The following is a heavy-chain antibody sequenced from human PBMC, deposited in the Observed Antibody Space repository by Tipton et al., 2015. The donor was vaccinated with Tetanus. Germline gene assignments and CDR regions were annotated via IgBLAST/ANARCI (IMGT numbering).Heavy chain of an antibody. CDR3: ARGQLLSRDWFDP. Sequence: TLSLSCAVYGGSFSVYYWSWIRQPPGKGLEWIGEINHSGSTNYNPSLKSRVTISVDTSKNQFSLKLSSVTAADTAVYYCARGQLLSRDWFDPWGQGTLVTVSS. V-gene: IGHV4-34*01. CDR2: INHSGST. J-gene: IGHJ5*02. D-gene: IGHD2-2*01. CDR1: GGSFSVYY.